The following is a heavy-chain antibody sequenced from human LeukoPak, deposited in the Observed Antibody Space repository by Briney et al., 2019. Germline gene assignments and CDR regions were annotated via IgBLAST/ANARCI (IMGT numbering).Heavy chain of an antibody. CDR2: INRDGTEK. D-gene: IGHD2-21*01. V-gene: IGHV3-7*04. J-gene: IGHJ4*02. CDR3: VRGDWYFES. Sequence: AGGSLRLSCATSGFYFSDSCMSWVRQAPGKGLQWVANINRDGTEKHFLDSVEGRFTISRDNAKKSLYLLMNSLRPQDTAVYFCVRGDWYFESWGQGTLGTVSS. CDR1: GFYFSDSC.